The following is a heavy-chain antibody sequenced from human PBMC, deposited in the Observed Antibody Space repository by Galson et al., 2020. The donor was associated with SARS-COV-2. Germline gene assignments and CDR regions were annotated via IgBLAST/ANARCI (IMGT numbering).Heavy chain of an antibody. CDR1: GFTFSSHW. J-gene: IGHJ5*02. Sequence: GGSLRLSCAASGFTFSSHWMSWVRQAPGKGLEWVANIKQDGSEKYHVDSVKGRFTISRDNAKNSLYLQMNSLRAEDTAVYYCGRDLGRAAAGSMGGWFDPWGQGSLVSVSS. CDR3: GRDLGRAAAGSMGGWFDP. V-gene: IGHV3-7*03. CDR2: IKQDGSEK. D-gene: IGHD6-13*01.